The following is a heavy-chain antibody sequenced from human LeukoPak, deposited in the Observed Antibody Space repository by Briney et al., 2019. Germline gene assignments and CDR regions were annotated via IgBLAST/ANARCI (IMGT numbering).Heavy chain of an antibody. D-gene: IGHD3-3*01. V-gene: IGHV4-61*01. CDR1: GASVSSGSYY. J-gene: IGHJ5*02. CDR2: IYYSGST. CDR3: ARDYRPARRLRFLEWPKVPGSWFDP. Sequence: SETLSLTCTVSGASVSSGSYYWSWIRQPPGKGLEWIGYIYYSGSTNYNPSLKSRVTISVDTSKNQFSLKLSSVTAADTAVYYCARDYRPARRLRFLEWPKVPGSWFDPWGQGTLVTVSS.